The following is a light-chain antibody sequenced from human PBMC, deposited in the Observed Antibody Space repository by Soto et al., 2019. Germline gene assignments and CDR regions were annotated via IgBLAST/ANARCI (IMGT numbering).Light chain of an antibody. V-gene: IGKV3-20*01. Sequence: EIVLTQSPGTLSLSPGERATLSCRASQSVSSSYLAWYQQKPGQAPRLLISGASSRATGIPDRFSGSGSGTDFTLTISRLAPEDFAVYYCQQYGGSPPFTFGPGTKVDIQ. J-gene: IGKJ3*01. CDR2: GAS. CDR3: QQYGGSPPFT. CDR1: QSVSSSY.